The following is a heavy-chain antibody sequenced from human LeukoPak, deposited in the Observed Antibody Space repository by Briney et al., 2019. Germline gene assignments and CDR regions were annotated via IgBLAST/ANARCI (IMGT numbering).Heavy chain of an antibody. V-gene: IGHV3-30*04. Sequence: PGGSLRLSCAASGFTFSSYAMHWVRQAPGKGLEWVAVISYDGSNKYYADSVKGRFTISRDNSKNTLYLQMNSLRAEDTAAYYCASCSSWGYYYMDVWGKGTTVTVSS. D-gene: IGHD6-13*01. CDR2: ISYDGSNK. CDR3: ASCSSWGYYYMDV. CDR1: GFTFSSYA. J-gene: IGHJ6*03.